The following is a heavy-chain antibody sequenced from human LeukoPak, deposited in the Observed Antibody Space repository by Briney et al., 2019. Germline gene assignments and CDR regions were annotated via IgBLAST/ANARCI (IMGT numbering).Heavy chain of an antibody. CDR2: INPNSGGT. V-gene: IGHV1-2*02. CDR3: ARDRLGATIAYYYMDV. J-gene: IGHJ6*03. D-gene: IGHD5-12*01. Sequence: GASVKVSCKASGYTFTGYYMHWVRQAPGQGLEWMGWINPNSGGTNYAQKFQGRVTMTRDTSISTAYMELSRLRSDDTAAYYCARDRLGATIAYYYMDVWGKGTTVTVSS. CDR1: GYTFTGYY.